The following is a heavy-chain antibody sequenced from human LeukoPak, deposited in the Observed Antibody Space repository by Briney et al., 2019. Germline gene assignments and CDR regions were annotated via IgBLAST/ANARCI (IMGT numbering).Heavy chain of an antibody. J-gene: IGHJ6*02. Sequence: PGGSLRLSCTASGXXFSSYEMNWVXXAXGXXXXXXSYISYSGSATTYGDSVKGRFTIFRDNTKNSFYLQMDSLRAEDTAVYYCARRNWNVGGGFDVWGQGTTVTVSS. CDR1: GXXFSSYE. V-gene: IGHV3-48*03. CDR2: ISYSGSAT. CDR3: ARRNWNVGGGFDV. D-gene: IGHD1-1*01.